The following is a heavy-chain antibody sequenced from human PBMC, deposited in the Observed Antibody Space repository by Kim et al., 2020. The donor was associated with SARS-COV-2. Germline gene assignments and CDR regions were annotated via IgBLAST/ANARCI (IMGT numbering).Heavy chain of an antibody. J-gene: IGHJ4*02. CDR1: GFTFSRRA. CDR2: VNNNNNP. Sequence: GGSLRLSCAASGFTFSRRAMSWVRQVPGKGLEWIASVNNNNNPYYADSVKGRFTVSRDNTKDTFYLQMNSLRADDTARYYCAKDHPSSGWPTFDSWGQGT. CDR3: AKDHPSSGWPTFDS. D-gene: IGHD6-19*01. V-gene: IGHV3-23*05.